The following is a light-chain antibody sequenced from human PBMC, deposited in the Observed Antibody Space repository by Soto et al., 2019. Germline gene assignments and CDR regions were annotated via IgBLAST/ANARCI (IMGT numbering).Light chain of an antibody. J-gene: IGKJ1*01. V-gene: IGKV1D-12*01. CDR1: QAISTW. CDR3: QQANSFPRT. CDR2: AAS. Sequence: DIQMTQSPSSVSASVGDRVTITCRASQAISTWLAWYQQKPGKAPKLLIYAASNLQTGVPSRFSGSGSGTDFTLTISSPQPEDFATYYCQQANSFPRTSGQGTKVEIK.